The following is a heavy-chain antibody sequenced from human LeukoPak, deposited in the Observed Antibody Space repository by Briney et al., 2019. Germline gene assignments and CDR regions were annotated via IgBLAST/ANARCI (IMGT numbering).Heavy chain of an antibody. Sequence: PSETLSLTCTVSGGSISGYYWSWIRQPPGKGLEWIGYIYYSGSTNYNPSLKSRVTISVDTSKNQFSLKLSSVTAADTAVYYCARGAPDTTSPWVSEFDPWGQGTLVTVSS. V-gene: IGHV4-59*01. D-gene: IGHD1-1*01. CDR3: ARGAPDTTSPWVSEFDP. J-gene: IGHJ5*02. CDR1: GGSISGYY. CDR2: IYYSGST.